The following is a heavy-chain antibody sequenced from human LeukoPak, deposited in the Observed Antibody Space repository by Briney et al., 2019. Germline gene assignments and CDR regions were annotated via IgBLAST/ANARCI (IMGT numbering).Heavy chain of an antibody. J-gene: IGHJ4*02. CDR3: AKLRGATINAWYFDY. CDR2: ISGSGGST. Sequence: GGALRLSCAASGFTFSTYAMSWVRQAPGKGLEWVSTISGSGGSTYYADSVKGRFTISRDNSKNTLYLQMNSLRAEDTAVYYCAKLRGATINAWYFDYWGQGTLVTVSS. V-gene: IGHV3-23*01. D-gene: IGHD5-12*01. CDR1: GFTFSTYA.